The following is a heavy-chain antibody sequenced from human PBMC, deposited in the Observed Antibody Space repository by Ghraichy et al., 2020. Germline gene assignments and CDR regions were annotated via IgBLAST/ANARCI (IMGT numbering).Heavy chain of an antibody. D-gene: IGHD2-15*01. V-gene: IGHV2-5*01. Sequence: SGPTLVKPTQTLTLTCTFSGFSLSTSGVGVGWIRQPPGKALEWLAPIYWNDDKRYSPSLKSRLTITKDTSKNQVVLTMTNMDPVDTATYYCALSQYCSGGSCYFDYWGQGTLVTVSS. CDR3: ALSQYCSGGSCYFDY. CDR1: GFSLSTSGVG. J-gene: IGHJ4*02. CDR2: IYWNDDK.